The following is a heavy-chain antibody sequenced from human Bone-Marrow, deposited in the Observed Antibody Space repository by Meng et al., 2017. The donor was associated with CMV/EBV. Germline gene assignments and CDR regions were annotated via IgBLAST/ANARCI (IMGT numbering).Heavy chain of an antibody. J-gene: IGHJ4*02. V-gene: IGHV4-39*01. CDR1: GGSISSSSYY. D-gene: IGHD6-13*01. Sequence: GSLRLSRTVSGGSISSSSYYWGWIRQPPGKGLEWIGSIYYGGSTYYNPSLKSRVTISVDTFKKQFSLKLSSVTAADAAVYYCARHPRIQGVIAAAVDWGQGTLVTVSS. CDR3: ARHPRIQGVIAAAVD. CDR2: IYYGGST.